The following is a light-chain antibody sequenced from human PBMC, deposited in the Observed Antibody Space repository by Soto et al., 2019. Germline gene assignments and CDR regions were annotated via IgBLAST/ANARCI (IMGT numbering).Light chain of an antibody. CDR1: QSVSSSY. CDR3: QQYYNWPPWT. J-gene: IGKJ1*01. Sequence: EIVLTLSPGTLSLSPGERATLSCRASQSVSSSYLAWYQQKPGQAPRLLIYGASSRATGIPDRFSGSGSGTDFTLTISRLEPEDFAVYYCQQYYNWPPWTFGQGTKVDIK. V-gene: IGKV3-20*01. CDR2: GAS.